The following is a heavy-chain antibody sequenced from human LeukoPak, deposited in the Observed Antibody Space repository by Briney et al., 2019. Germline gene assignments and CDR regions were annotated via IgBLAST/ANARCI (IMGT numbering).Heavy chain of an antibody. D-gene: IGHD6-19*01. CDR1: GGSFSGYY. CDR2: INHSGST. CDR3: ARGPRNLAVAHVGLDY. V-gene: IGHV4-34*01. Sequence: SETLSLTCAVYGGSFSGYYWSWIRQPPGKGLEWIGEINHSGSTNYNPSLKSRVTISVDTSKNQSSLKLSSVTAADTAVYYCARGPRNLAVAHVGLDYWGQGTLVTVSS. J-gene: IGHJ4*02.